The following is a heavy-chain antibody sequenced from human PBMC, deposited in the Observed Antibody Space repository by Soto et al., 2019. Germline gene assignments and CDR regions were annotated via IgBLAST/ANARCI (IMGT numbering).Heavy chain of an antibody. CDR1: GFTFSSYA. V-gene: IGHV3-23*01. Sequence: HPGGSLRLSCAASGFTFSSYALSWVRQAPGKGLERVSAISGSGGSTYYADSVKGRFTISRDNSKNTLYLQMNSLRTEDTAVYYCAKDALYSSSWYYWFDPWGQGTQVTVSS. CDR3: AKDALYSSSWYYWFDP. J-gene: IGHJ5*02. D-gene: IGHD6-13*01. CDR2: ISGSGGST.